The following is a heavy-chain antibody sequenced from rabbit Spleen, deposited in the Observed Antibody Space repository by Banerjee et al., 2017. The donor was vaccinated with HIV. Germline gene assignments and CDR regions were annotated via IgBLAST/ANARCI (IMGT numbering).Heavy chain of an antibody. J-gene: IGHJ4*01. V-gene: IGHV1S45*01. CDR3: ARDLITVIGWNFNL. CDR2: INIVTGKS. Sequence: EQLEESGGGLVKPEGSLTLTRKASGVSLNDKDVMCWVRQAPGKGLEWIACINIVTGKSVYASWALGRFIMSRTSSTTVTLQMTSLTVADTATYFCARDLITVIGWNFNLWGPGTLVTVS. CDR1: GVSLNDKDV. D-gene: IGHD1-1*01.